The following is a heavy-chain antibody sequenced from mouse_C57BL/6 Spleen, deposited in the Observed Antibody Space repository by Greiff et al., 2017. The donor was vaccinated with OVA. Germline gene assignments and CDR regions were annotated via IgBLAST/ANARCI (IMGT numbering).Heavy chain of an antibody. CDR2: ISDGGSYT. D-gene: IGHD1-1*01. V-gene: IGHV5-4*01. CDR3: ARDRDYYGSSSPFAY. Sequence: EVQVVESGGGLVKPGGSLKLSCAASGFTFSSYAMSWVRQTPEKRLEWVATISDGGSYTYYPDNVKGRFTISRDNAKNNLYLQMSHLKSEDTAMYYCARDRDYYGSSSPFAYWGQGTLVTVSA. J-gene: IGHJ3*01. CDR1: GFTFSSYA.